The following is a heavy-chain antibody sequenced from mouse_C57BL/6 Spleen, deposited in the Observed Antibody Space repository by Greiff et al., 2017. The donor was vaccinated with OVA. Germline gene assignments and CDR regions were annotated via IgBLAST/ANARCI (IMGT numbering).Heavy chain of an antibody. D-gene: IGHD4-1*01. CDR1: GYTFTSYW. CDR2: IYPSDGET. CDR3: ARFGTGYFDY. J-gene: IGHJ2*01. Sequence: QVQLQQPGAELVRPGSSVKLSCKASGYTFTSYWMDWVKQRPGQGLEWIGNIYPSDGETHYNQKFKDKATLTVDKSSSTAYMQLSSLTSEDSAVYYCARFGTGYFDYWGQGTTLTVSS. V-gene: IGHV1-61*01.